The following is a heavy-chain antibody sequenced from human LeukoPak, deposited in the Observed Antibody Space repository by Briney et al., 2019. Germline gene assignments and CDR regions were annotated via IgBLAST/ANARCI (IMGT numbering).Heavy chain of an antibody. CDR2: IKQDGSEK. D-gene: IGHD3-10*01. J-gene: IGHJ4*02. V-gene: IGHV3-7*01. CDR3: ARDSYYGSGSYTIDY. Sequence: GGSLRLSCAASGFTFSSYWMSWVRQAPGKGLEWVANIKQDGSEKYYVDSVKGRFTISRDNAKNSLYLQMNSLRAEVTAVYYCARDSYYGSGSYTIDYWGQGTLVTVSS. CDR1: GFTFSSYW.